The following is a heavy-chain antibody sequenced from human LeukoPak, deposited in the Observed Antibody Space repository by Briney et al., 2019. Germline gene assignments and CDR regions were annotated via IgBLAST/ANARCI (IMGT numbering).Heavy chain of an antibody. CDR3: AQDRHIMHFDP. D-gene: IGHD2-8*01. J-gene: IGHJ5*02. CDR1: GFIFNSYA. V-gene: IGHV3-23*01. CDR2: ISGSGSGT. Sequence: GGSLRLSCAATGFIFNSYAMNWVRQAPGKGLEWVSAISGSGSGTYYADSVKGRFTISRDNSKNTLYLQMSSLRAEDTALYYCAQDRHIMHFDPWGQGTLVIVSS.